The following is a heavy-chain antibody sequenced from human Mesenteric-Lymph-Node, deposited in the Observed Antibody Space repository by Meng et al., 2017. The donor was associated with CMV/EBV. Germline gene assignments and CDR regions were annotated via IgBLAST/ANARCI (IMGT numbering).Heavy chain of an antibody. J-gene: IGHJ6*02. V-gene: IGHV3-21*06. CDR2: ISRGGTHI. CDR3: AREGEDIVLEPAPIPGLGLYGMDV. CDR1: GFAFSSYD. Sequence: GESLKISCAASGFAFSSYDMNWVRQAPGKGLEWVSSISRGGTHIYDADSVKGRFTISRDNAKNSLYLQMNSLRAEDTALYYCAREGEDIVLEPAPIPGLGLYGMDVWGQGTTVTVSS. D-gene: IGHD2-2*02.